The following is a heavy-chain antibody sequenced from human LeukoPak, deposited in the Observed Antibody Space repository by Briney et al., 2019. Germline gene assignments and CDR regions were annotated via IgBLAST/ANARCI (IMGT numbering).Heavy chain of an antibody. CDR1: GYTYTTDG. J-gene: IGHJ5*02. V-gene: IGHV1-18*01. Sequence: ASVKLSCKASGYTYTTDGISWVRQAPGQGLEWMGWIDTYSGKTNYAQKFQGRVTMTSDTSTSTAYMELRSLRSDDTAVYYCARDRGIAEADSFDPWGQGTLVTVSS. CDR3: ARDRGIAEADSFDP. CDR2: IDTYSGKT. D-gene: IGHD6-13*01.